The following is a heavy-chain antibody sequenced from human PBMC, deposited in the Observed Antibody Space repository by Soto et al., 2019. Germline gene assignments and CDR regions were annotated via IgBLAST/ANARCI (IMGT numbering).Heavy chain of an antibody. V-gene: IGHV3-23*01. CDR3: VKNSGWFKT. CDR1: GFTFGTTD. CDR2: IDGSGGIT. D-gene: IGHD3-10*01. J-gene: IGHJ5*02. Sequence: QVLQSGGGLVQPGGSLTLSCAASGFTFGTTDMSWVRQAPGEGLEWVSTIDGSGGITYYADSVKGRFTISRDNSRNTVYLQMNSLRGDDTALYYCVKNSGWFKTWGQGALVTVSS.